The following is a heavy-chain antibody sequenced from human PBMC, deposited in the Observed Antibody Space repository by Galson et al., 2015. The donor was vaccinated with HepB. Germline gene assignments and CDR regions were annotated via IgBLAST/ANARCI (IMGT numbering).Heavy chain of an antibody. CDR3: ARGRVRSTIFLYYGMDV. V-gene: IGHV1-18*01. Sequence: SVKVSCKASGYTFTSYGITWVRQAPGQGLEWMGWISAYNGNTNYAQKLQGRVTMTKDTSTRTAYMELRSLTSDDTAVYYCARGRVRSTIFLYYGMDVWGQGTTVTVSS. CDR1: GYTFTSYG. CDR2: ISAYNGNT. D-gene: IGHD3-9*01. J-gene: IGHJ6*02.